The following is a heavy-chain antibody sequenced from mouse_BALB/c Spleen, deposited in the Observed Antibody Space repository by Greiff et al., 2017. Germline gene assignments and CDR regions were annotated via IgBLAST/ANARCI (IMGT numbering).Heavy chain of an antibody. Sequence: VHVKQSGPELVKPGASVKMSCKASGYTFTSYLMHWVKQKPGQGLEWIGYINPYNDGTKYNEKFKGKATLTSDKSSSTAYMELSSLTSEDSAVFYCARGYGSSFDYWGQGTTLTVSS. CDR3: ARGYGSSFDY. CDR1: GYTFTSYL. J-gene: IGHJ2*01. V-gene: IGHV1-14*01. D-gene: IGHD1-1*01. CDR2: INPYNDGT.